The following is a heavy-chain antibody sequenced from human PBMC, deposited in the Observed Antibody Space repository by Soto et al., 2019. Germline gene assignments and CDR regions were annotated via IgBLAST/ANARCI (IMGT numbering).Heavy chain of an antibody. Sequence: QVQLVQSGAEVKKPGASVKVSCKASGYTFTSYGISWVRQAPGQGLEWMGWISAYNGNANYAQKLQGRVTMTTDTPTSTAYMELRSLRSDDTAVYYCARDPISIFGVPRHPDYWGQGTLVTVSS. J-gene: IGHJ4*02. D-gene: IGHD3-3*02. CDR2: ISAYNGNA. CDR3: ARDPISIFGVPRHPDY. CDR1: GYTFTSYG. V-gene: IGHV1-18*01.